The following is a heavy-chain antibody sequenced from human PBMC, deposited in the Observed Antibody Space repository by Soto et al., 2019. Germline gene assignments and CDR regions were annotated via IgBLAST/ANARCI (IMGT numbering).Heavy chain of an antibody. CDR3: ARGRGGVQH. CDR2: MHYRGTT. CDR1: GVSVSNSVYY. D-gene: IGHD3-10*01. Sequence: PSETLSLTCSVSGVSVSNSVYYWNWIRQSPGKGLEWIGYMHYRGTTRYNPSLSSRVTMSVDTSKNQFSLKLSSLTAADTAVYYCARGRGGVQHWGQGTLVTVSS. J-gene: IGHJ1*01. V-gene: IGHV4-61*08.